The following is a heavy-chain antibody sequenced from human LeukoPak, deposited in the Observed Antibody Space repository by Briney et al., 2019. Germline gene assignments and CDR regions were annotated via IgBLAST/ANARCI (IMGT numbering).Heavy chain of an antibody. CDR2: IWYDGSKE. J-gene: IGHJ4*02. V-gene: IGHV3-33*01. CDR3: ARVIGWSLFDC. CDR1: GFTFSSYG. D-gene: IGHD2-15*01. Sequence: PGRSLRLSCAASGFTFSSYGMHWVRQAPGKGLEWVAVIWYDGSKEYPADSVKGRFTISRDNSKNTVYLQMNSLKTEDTAVYYCARVIGWSLFDCWGQGTLVTVSS.